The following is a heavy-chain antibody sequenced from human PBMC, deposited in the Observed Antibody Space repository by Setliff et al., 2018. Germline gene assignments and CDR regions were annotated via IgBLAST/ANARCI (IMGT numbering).Heavy chain of an antibody. Sequence: SVKVSCKASGGTFSSYAITWVRRAPGQGLEWMGGIIPILGTVNYAQKFQGRVTITADEPTSTAYMELSSLRSEDAAVYYCARNGKAGEIMRSYYYYMDVWGKGTTVTRLL. CDR1: GGTFSSYA. CDR3: ARNGKAGEIMRSYYYYMDV. CDR2: IIPILGTV. J-gene: IGHJ6*03. D-gene: IGHD3-16*01. V-gene: IGHV1-69*13.